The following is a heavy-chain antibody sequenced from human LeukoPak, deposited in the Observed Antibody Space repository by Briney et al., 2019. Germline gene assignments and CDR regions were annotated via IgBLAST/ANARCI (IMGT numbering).Heavy chain of an antibody. CDR3: ARGRFDGILTGYYDY. J-gene: IGHJ4*02. D-gene: IGHD3-9*01. V-gene: IGHV1-3*03. Sequence: ASVKVSCKASGYTFTSYGISWVRQAPGQGLEWMGWINAGNGNTKYSQEFQGRVTITRDTSASTAYMELSSLRSEDMAVYYCARGRFDGILTGYYDYWGQGTLVTVSS. CDR2: INAGNGNT. CDR1: GYTFTSYG.